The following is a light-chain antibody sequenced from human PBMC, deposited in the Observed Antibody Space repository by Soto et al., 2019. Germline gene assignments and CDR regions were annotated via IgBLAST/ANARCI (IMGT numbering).Light chain of an antibody. Sequence: MTQSPATLSVSPGERATLSCRASQSVSSWLAWYQQKPGKAPKLLIYDASSLESGVPSRFSGSGSGTEFTLTISSLQPDDFATYYCQQYNSYRYTFGQGTKLEIK. J-gene: IGKJ2*01. CDR1: QSVSSW. CDR2: DAS. CDR3: QQYNSYRYT. V-gene: IGKV1-5*01.